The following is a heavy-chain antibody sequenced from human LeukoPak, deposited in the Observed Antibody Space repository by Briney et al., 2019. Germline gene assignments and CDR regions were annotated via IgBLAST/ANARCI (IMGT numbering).Heavy chain of an antibody. CDR2: IRYDGSNK. V-gene: IGHV3-30*02. CDR1: GFTFSSYS. D-gene: IGHD4-11*01. J-gene: IGHJ4*02. CDR3: AKQTDLTVIGDY. Sequence: HPGGSLRLSCAASGFTFSSYSMNWVRQAPGKGLEWVAFIRYDGSNKYYADSVKGRFTISRDNSKNTLYLQMNSLRAEDTAVYYCAKQTDLTVIGDYWGQGTLVTVSS.